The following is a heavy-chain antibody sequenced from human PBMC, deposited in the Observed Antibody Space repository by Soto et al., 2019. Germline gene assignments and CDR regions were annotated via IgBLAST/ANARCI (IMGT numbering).Heavy chain of an antibody. CDR1: GGSFSGYY. Sequence: SETLSLTCAVYGGSFSGYYWSWIRQPPGKGLEWIGEINHSGSTNYNPSLKSRVTISVDTSKNQFSLKLSSVTAADTAVYYCERGRRRMEVWGQGTTVTVSS. V-gene: IGHV4-34*01. J-gene: IGHJ6*02. CDR2: INHSGST. CDR3: ERGRRRMEV.